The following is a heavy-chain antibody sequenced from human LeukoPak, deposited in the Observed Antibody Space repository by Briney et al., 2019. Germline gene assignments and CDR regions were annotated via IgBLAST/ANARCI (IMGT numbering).Heavy chain of an antibody. CDR1: GFTLSSSG. V-gene: IGHV3-30*03. Sequence: PGGSLRLSCAASGFTLSSSGIHWVRQAPGKGLEWLAAISNDGINKYFADSVKGRFTISRDNSKNTLYLQMNSLRAEDTAVYYCALSSGWRPFDYWGQGTLVTVSS. CDR2: ISNDGINK. J-gene: IGHJ4*02. D-gene: IGHD6-19*01. CDR3: ALSSGWRPFDY.